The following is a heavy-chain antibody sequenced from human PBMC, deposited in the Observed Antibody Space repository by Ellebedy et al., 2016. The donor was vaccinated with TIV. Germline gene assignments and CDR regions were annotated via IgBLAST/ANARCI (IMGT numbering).Heavy chain of an antibody. Sequence: ASVKVSCXASGYTFTSYDINWVRQATGQGLEWMGWMNPNSGNTGYAQKFQGRVTMTRNTSISTAYMELSSLRSEDTAVYYCATGRRDGYNLVYWGQGTLVTVSS. J-gene: IGHJ4*02. V-gene: IGHV1-8*01. CDR1: GYTFTSYD. CDR2: MNPNSGNT. CDR3: ATGRRDGYNLVY. D-gene: IGHD5-24*01.